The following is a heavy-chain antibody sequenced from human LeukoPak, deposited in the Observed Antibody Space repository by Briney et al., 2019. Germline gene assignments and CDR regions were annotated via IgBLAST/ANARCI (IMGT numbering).Heavy chain of an antibody. V-gene: IGHV4-39*01. J-gene: IGHJ6*03. CDR2: IYYSGST. CDR1: GGSIISGSFY. Sequence: SETLSLTCSVSGGSIISGSFYWGWIRQSPGKGLEWIGSIYYSGSTYYNPSLKSRVTISVDTSKNQFSLNLSSVTAADTAVYYCARHGNGQLSYYYYMDVWGKGTTVTVSS. CDR3: ARHGNGQLSYYYYMDV. D-gene: IGHD1-1*01.